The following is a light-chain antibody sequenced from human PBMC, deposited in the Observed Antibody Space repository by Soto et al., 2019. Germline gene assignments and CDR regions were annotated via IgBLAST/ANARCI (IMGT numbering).Light chain of an antibody. CDR2: RNN. CDR1: SSNIGSNY. Sequence: QSVLTQPPSASGTPGQRVTISCSGSSSNIGSNYVYWYQQLPGTAPKLLIYRNNQRPSGVADRLSGSKSGTLASLAISGLRSEDEADYCCAAWDDSLSGPVFGGGTKVTVL. CDR3: AAWDDSLSGPV. J-gene: IGLJ3*02. V-gene: IGLV1-47*01.